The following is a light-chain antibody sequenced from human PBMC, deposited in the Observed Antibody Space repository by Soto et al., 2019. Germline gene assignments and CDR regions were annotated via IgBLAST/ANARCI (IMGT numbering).Light chain of an antibody. Sequence: DIQMTQSPSSLSASVGDRVTITCRASQGIRDDLGWYQQKPGKAPKRLIYAASSLQSGVPSRFSGSGSGTDFTLTITNLQPEDFATYSCQQSYNSPQTFGQGTKVDI. CDR1: QGIRDD. CDR3: QQSYNSPQT. V-gene: IGKV1-17*02. CDR2: AAS. J-gene: IGKJ1*01.